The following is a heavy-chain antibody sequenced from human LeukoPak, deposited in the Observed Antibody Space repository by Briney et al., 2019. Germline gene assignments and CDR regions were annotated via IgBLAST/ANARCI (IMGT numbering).Heavy chain of an antibody. CDR3: ATETLGIDQPRSDY. J-gene: IGHJ4*02. Sequence: TSQTLSLTCTVSGGSISSGDYYWSWIRQPPGKGLERIGYIYYSGSTYYNPSLKSRVTISVDTSKNQSSLKLSSVTAADTAVYYCATETLGIDQPRSDYWGQGTLVTVSS. V-gene: IGHV4-30-4*01. CDR2: IYYSGST. CDR1: GGSISSGDYY.